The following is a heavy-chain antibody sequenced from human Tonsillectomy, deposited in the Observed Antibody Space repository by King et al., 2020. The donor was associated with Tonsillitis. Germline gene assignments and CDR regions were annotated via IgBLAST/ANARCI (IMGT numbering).Heavy chain of an antibody. CDR1: MC. CDR2: IDWDDDK. CDR3: ARVLTYYYGSGSYYLFDY. Sequence: MCVSWIRQPPGKALEWLARIDWDDDKYYSTSLKTRLTISKDTSKNQVVLTMTNMDPVDTATYYCARVLTYYYGSGSYYLFDYWGQGTLVTVAS. V-gene: IGHV2-70*11. D-gene: IGHD3-10*01. J-gene: IGHJ4*02.